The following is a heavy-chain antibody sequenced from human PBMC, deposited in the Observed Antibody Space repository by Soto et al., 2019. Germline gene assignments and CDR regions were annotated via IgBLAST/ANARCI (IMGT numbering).Heavy chain of an antibody. D-gene: IGHD3-10*01. Sequence: SETLSLTCTVSGGSISSYYWSWIRQPPGKGLEWIGCIYYSGSTNYNPSLKSRVTISADTSKNQFSLRLSSVTAADTAVYFCARHYGSAYYYGLDVWGQGTTVTVSS. CDR2: IYYSGST. CDR3: ARHYGSAYYYGLDV. CDR1: GGSISSYY. V-gene: IGHV4-59*08. J-gene: IGHJ6*02.